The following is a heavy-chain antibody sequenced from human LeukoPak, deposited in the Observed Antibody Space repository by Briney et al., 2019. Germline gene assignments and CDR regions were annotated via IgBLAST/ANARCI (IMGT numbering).Heavy chain of an antibody. CDR1: GVTSRDSW. J-gene: IGHJ6*02. CDR3: TRDRFSAMAA. Sequence: GGSLRLSCVASGVTSRDSWMHWVRQAPGKGLVWVSRITVDGSSTTYADSVKGRFIISRDSAKNTLYLQMNSLRAEDTAVYYCTRDRFSAMAAWGQGPTVTVAS. CDR2: ITVDGSST. V-gene: IGHV3-74*03.